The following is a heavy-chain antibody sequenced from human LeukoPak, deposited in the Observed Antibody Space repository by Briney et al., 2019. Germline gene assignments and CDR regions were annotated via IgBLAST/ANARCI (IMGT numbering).Heavy chain of an antibody. CDR2: INPNSGGT. CDR1: GYTFTGYY. D-gene: IGHD3-3*01. Sequence: ASVKVSCKAFGYTFTGYYMHWVRQAPGQGLEWMGWINPNSGGTNYAQKFQGRVTMTRDTSISTAYMELSRLRSDDTAVYYCARGTYDFWSGSKLFDYWGQGNLVTVSS. V-gene: IGHV1-2*02. J-gene: IGHJ4*02. CDR3: ARGTYDFWSGSKLFDY.